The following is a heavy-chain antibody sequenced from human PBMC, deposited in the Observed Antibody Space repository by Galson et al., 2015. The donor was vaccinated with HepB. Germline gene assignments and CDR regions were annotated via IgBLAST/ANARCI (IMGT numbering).Heavy chain of an antibody. J-gene: IGHJ6*02. V-gene: IGHV3-30*04. Sequence: SLRLSCAASGFTFSSYAMHWVRQAPGKGLEWVAVISYDGSNKYYADSVKGRFTISRDNSKNTLYLQMNSLRAEDTAVYYCARDPVGWGILYGMDIWGQGTTVTVSS. D-gene: IGHD3-16*01. CDR3: ARDPVGWGILYGMDI. CDR1: GFTFSSYA. CDR2: ISYDGSNK.